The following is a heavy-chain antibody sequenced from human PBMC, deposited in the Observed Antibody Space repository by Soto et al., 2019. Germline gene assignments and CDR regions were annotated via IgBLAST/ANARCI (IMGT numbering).Heavy chain of an antibody. CDR1: GNRFISSW. J-gene: IGHJ6*02. V-gene: IGHV5-51*01. CDR3: ARLPTYYDYVWGSFGPSYYGMDV. CDR2: VYPGDSDT. Sequence: PGESLKISCEGSGNRFISSWIQWVRQMPGKGLEWMGVVYPGDSDTRYSPSFQGQVTISADKSISTAYLQWSSLKASDTAMYYCARLPTYYDYVWGSFGPSYYGMDVWGQGTTLTVSS. D-gene: IGHD3-16*01.